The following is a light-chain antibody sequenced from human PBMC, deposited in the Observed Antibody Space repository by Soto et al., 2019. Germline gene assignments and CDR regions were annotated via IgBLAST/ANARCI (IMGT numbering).Light chain of an antibody. V-gene: IGKV1-39*01. Sequence: IQLTQSPSSLSASVGDSVTITCRASQSISSHLNWYQQRPGKAPNLLIYGAFSLQSGVPSRFSGSGSGTDFALTITSLQPEDFATYYCQQSYSSPPTFGQGTKVEVK. CDR3: QQSYSSPPT. CDR2: GAF. J-gene: IGKJ1*01. CDR1: QSISSH.